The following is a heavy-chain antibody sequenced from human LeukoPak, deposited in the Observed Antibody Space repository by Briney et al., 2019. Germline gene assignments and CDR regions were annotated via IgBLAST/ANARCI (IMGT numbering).Heavy chain of an antibody. D-gene: IGHD4-17*01. CDR2: ISSSGSTI. CDR1: GFTFSSYE. V-gene: IGHV3-48*03. Sequence: GGSLRLSCAASGFTFSSYEMNWVRQAPGKGLEWVSYISSSGSTIYYADSMKGRFTISRDNAKNSLYLQMNSLRAEDTAVYYCARDPKSDYGDYEGILDYWGQGTLVTVSS. CDR3: ARDPKSDYGDYEGILDY. J-gene: IGHJ4*02.